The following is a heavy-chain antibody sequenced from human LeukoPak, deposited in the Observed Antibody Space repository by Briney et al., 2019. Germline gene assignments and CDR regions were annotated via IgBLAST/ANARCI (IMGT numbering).Heavy chain of an antibody. V-gene: IGHV3-23*01. J-gene: IGHJ4*02. Sequence: WGSLRLSCAASGITICDNGMSWDRQGHGQGREWVSSVSGSGGTTYYSDAVKGRFTISTDNSTNTLFLQMHRLRAGAAALYACAKDMVRGGHYYFDSWGQGIMVAVSS. CDR3: AKDMVRGGHYYFDS. D-gene: IGHD3-10*01. CDR1: GITICDNG. CDR2: VSGSGGTT.